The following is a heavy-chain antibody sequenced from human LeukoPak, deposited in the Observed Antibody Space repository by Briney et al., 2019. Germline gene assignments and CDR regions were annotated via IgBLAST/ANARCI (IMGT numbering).Heavy chain of an antibody. V-gene: IGHV3-30*03. CDR2: IPYDGSNK. J-gene: IGHJ3*02. CDR1: GFTFSSYG. Sequence: GGSLRLSCAASGFTFSSYGMHWVRQAPGKGLEWVAVIPYDGSNKYYADSVKGRFTISRDNSKNTLYLQMNSLRAEDTAVYYCASYDFWSGYYENAFDIWGQGTVVTVSS. CDR3: ASYDFWSGYYENAFDI. D-gene: IGHD3-3*01.